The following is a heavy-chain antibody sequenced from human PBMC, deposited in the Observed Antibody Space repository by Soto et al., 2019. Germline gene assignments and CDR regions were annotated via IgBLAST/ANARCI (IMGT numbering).Heavy chain of an antibody. CDR1: GFTFSIYA. V-gene: IGHV3-23*01. Sequence: EVQLLESGGGLVQPGGSLRLSCAASGFTFSIYAMTWVRQAPGKGLVWVSAIRSGGDSTYYADSVKGRFTISRDNSKNMVYLQMNSLRPEDTAIYYWATPIGKEHCRGGSCYSGGDYWGQGTLVIVSA. CDR3: ATPIGKEHCRGGSCYSGGDY. J-gene: IGHJ4*02. CDR2: IRSGGDST. D-gene: IGHD2-15*01.